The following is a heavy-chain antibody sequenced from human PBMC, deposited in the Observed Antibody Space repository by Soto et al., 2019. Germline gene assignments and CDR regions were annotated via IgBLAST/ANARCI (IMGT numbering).Heavy chain of an antibody. J-gene: IGHJ4*02. CDR3: ARVATGTTGAGCAY. V-gene: IGHV4-59*01. Sequence: LTCTVAGGSISVYYWSWIRQPPGKGLDCIGYIYYSGSTHYNPSLKSRVTISVDTSKHQFSLKLSSVTAADTAVYYWARVATGTTGAGCAYWAKGTLVTVS. D-gene: IGHD4-17*01. CDR2: IYYSGST. CDR1: GGSISVYY.